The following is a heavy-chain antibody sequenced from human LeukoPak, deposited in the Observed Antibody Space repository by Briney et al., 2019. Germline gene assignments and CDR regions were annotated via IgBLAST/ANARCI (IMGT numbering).Heavy chain of an antibody. V-gene: IGHV3-30*04. CDR3: AKDWGDGYNFGLLDY. D-gene: IGHD5-24*01. Sequence: GRSLRLSCAASGFTFSSYAMHWVRQAPGKGLEWVAVISYDGSNKYYADSVKGRFTISRDNSKNTLYLQMNSLRAEDTAVYYCAKDWGDGYNFGLLDYWGQGTLVTVSS. CDR2: ISYDGSNK. CDR1: GFTFSSYA. J-gene: IGHJ4*02.